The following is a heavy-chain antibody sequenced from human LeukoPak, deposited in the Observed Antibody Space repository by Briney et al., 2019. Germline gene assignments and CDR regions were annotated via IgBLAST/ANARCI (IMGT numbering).Heavy chain of an antibody. V-gene: IGHV3-30*18. CDR2: ISYDGSNK. Sequence: GGSLRLSCAASGFTFSSYWMSWVRQAPGKGLEWVAVISYDGSNKYYADSVKGRFTISRDNAKNSLYLQMNSLRAEDTALYYCAKAPLPYDFWSGGPLDYWGQGTLVTVSS. J-gene: IGHJ4*02. CDR3: AKAPLPYDFWSGGPLDY. D-gene: IGHD3-3*01. CDR1: GFTFSSYW.